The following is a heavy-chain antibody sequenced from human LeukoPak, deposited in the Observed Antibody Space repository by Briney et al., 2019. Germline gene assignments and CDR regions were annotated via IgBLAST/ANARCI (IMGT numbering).Heavy chain of an antibody. Sequence: PGGSLRLSCAASGFTFSSYTMSWVRQPPGKGLEWVAGIWSNGGNTYYADSVKGRFTISRDNSKNTLFLQVSSLRVEDTAVYYCVREIYGHASDVWGQGTMVTVSS. CDR3: VREIYGHASDV. V-gene: IGHV3-23*01. J-gene: IGHJ3*01. CDR2: IWSNGGNT. CDR1: GFTFSSYT. D-gene: IGHD4-17*01.